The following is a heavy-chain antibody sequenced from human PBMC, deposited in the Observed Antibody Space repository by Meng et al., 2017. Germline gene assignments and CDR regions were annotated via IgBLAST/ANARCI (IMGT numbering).Heavy chain of an antibody. J-gene: IGHJ4*02. CDR2: IYHSGST. D-gene: IGHD2-15*01. V-gene: IGHV4-4*02. CDR1: GGSISSSNW. Sequence: GRRAEAGPGLGKPAGALSLTCAVSGGSISSSNWWSWVRQPPGKGLEWIGEIYHSGSTNYNPSLKSRVTISVDKSKNQFSLKLSSVTAADTAVYYCARWSIYCSGGSCYSFDYWGQGTLVTVSS. CDR3: ARWSIYCSGGSCYSFDY.